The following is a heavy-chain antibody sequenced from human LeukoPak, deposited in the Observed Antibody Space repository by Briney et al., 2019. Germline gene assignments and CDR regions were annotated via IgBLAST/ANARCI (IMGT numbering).Heavy chain of an antibody. CDR2: INWNGGST. Sequence: GGSLRLSCAASGFTFDDYGMSWVRQAPGKGLEWVFGINWNGGSTGYADSVKGRFTISRDNAKNSLYLQMNSLRAEDTALYYCARAYAVAYCGGDCYSQVAFDIWGQGTMVTVSS. D-gene: IGHD2-21*02. CDR3: ARAYAVAYCGGDCYSQVAFDI. CDR1: GFTFDDYG. J-gene: IGHJ3*02. V-gene: IGHV3-20*04.